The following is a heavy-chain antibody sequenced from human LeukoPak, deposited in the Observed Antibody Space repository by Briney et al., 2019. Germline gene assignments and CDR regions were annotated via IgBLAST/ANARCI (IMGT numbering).Heavy chain of an antibody. CDR2: ISAYNGNT. CDR3: ARGSSGWYALGMDV. CDR1: AYTFTIYG. V-gene: IGHV1-18*01. Sequence: ASVTLSLSCSAYTFTIYGISWVRQAPGQGQEWMGLISAYNGNTNYAQKLQGRVTMTTDTSTSTAYMELRSLRSDDTAVYYCARGSSGWYALGMDVWGQGTTVTVSS. J-gene: IGHJ6*02. D-gene: IGHD6-19*01.